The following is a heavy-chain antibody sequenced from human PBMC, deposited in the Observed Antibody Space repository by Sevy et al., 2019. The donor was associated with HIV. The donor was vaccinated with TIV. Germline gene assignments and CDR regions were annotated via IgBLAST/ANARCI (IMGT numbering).Heavy chain of an antibody. CDR3: AKGDRTFYGMYV. CDR2: ISVSAGST. J-gene: IGHJ6*02. CDR1: GFTFSRYA. D-gene: IGHD3-22*01. Sequence: GSLRLSCAASGFTFSRYAMNWVRQAPGKGLEWVSAISVSAGSTYYADSVEGRFTISRDNSKNTLFLQMNSLRVEDTALYYCAKGDRTFYGMYVWGQGTTVTVSS. V-gene: IGHV3-23*01.